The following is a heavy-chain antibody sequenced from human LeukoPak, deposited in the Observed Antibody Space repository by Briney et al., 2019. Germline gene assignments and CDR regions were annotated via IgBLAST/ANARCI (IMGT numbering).Heavy chain of an antibody. J-gene: IGHJ4*02. V-gene: IGHV3-30*18. CDR3: AKGDNYYDTSGYYLSKALFDY. D-gene: IGHD3-22*01. CDR1: GFTFSSYA. CDR2: LSYNGRNI. Sequence: GGSLRLSCVASGFTFSSYAMHWVRQAPGKGLEWVAALSYNGRNIYYADSVKGRFTVSRDNSKNTLYMKMNSLRAEDTAVYYCAKGDNYYDTSGYYLSKALFDYWGQGTLVTVSS.